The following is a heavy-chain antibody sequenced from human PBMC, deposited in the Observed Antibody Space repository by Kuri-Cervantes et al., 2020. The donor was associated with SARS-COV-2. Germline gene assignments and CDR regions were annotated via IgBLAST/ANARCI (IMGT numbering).Heavy chain of an antibody. Sequence: ESLQISCAASGFTFSGHWIHWVRQAPGKGLVWVSRINPDGSYTNNADSVKGRFTLSRDNAKNMLFLQMNSLRAEDTAVYYCVRDGDHWNFDYWGQGTLVTVSS. CDR1: GFTFSGHW. J-gene: IGHJ4*02. D-gene: IGHD1-1*01. CDR3: VRDGDHWNFDY. CDR2: INPDGSYT. V-gene: IGHV3-74*01.